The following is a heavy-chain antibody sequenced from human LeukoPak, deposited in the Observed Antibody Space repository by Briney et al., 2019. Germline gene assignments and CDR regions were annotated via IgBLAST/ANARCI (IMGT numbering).Heavy chain of an antibody. Sequence: GASVKVSCKASEYTFTGYYMHWVRQAPGQGLEWMGWINPNSGGTHYAPQFQGRVTMTRDTSISTAYMELSRLRSDDTAVYYCARGPYVPFPNWYFDLWGRGTLVTVSS. CDR3: ARGPYVPFPNWYFDL. V-gene: IGHV1-2*02. CDR1: EYTFTGYY. CDR2: INPNSGGT. J-gene: IGHJ2*01. D-gene: IGHD3-10*02.